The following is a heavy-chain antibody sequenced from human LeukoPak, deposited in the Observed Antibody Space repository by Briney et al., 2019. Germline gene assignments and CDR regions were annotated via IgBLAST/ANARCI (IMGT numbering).Heavy chain of an antibody. Sequence: GASVKASCKTSGFTFTGYYIRWLRQAPGQGLEWMGWINPKRGDTNYAPKFQGRVTMTRDTSIRTAYMDLSSLRSDDTAVYYCARDRGMVAGTAGDYWGQGTLVTVSS. J-gene: IGHJ4*02. CDR3: ARDRGMVAGTAGDY. CDR2: INPKRGDT. D-gene: IGHD6-19*01. CDR1: GFTFTGYY. V-gene: IGHV1-2*02.